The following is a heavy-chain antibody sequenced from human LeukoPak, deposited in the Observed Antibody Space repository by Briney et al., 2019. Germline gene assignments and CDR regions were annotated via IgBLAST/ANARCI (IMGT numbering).Heavy chain of an antibody. CDR1: GYTFTSYD. CDR2: MNPNSGNT. J-gene: IGHJ1*01. V-gene: IGHV1-8*01. Sequence: ASVKVSCKASGYTFTSYDINWVRQATGQGLEWMGWMNPNSGNTGYAQKFQGRVTMTRNTSISTAYMELSSLRSEDTAVYYCARDCGGDCYSRYFQHWGQGTLVTVSS. CDR3: ARDCGGDCYSRYFQH. D-gene: IGHD2-21*02.